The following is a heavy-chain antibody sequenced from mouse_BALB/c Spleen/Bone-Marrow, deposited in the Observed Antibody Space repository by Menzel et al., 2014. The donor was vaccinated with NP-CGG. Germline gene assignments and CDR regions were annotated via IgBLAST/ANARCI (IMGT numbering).Heavy chain of an antibody. CDR2: IRSKSNNYAT. V-gene: IGHV10-1*02. D-gene: IGHD1-1*01. CDR3: VRHSYYYGSSYYAMVY. CDR1: GFTFNTYA. J-gene: IGHJ4*01. Sequence: EVKLVESGGGLVQPKGSLKLSCAASGFTFNTYAMNWVRQAPGKGLEWVARIRSKSNNYATYYADSVKDRFTISRDDSQSMLYLQMNNLKTEDTAMYYCVRHSYYYGSSYYAMVYWGQGTSVTVSS.